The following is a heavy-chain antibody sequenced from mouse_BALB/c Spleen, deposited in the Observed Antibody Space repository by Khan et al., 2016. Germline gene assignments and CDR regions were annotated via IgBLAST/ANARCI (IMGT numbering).Heavy chain of an antibody. CDR2: IDPENGNT. CDR1: GFNIKDYY. J-gene: IGHJ3*01. CDR3: ARPYYGNYAWFGY. V-gene: IGHV14-1*02. Sequence: VQLKQSGAELVRPGALVKLSCKASGFNIKDYYMHWVKQRPEQGLEWIGWIDPENGNTIYDPKFQGKASITADTSSNTAYLQLSSLTSEDTAVCYSARPYYGNYAWFGYWGQGTLVTVSA. D-gene: IGHD2-10*01.